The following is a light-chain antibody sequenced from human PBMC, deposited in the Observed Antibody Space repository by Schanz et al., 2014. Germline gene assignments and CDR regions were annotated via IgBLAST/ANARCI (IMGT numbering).Light chain of an antibody. V-gene: IGKV3D-11*01. CDR1: QGVSSY. Sequence: EIVLTQSPATLSLSPGERATLSCRASQGVSSYLAWYQQKPGQAPRLLIYDASNRATGIPARFSGSGPGTDFTLTISSLQSEDFAVYYCQQYSDWPRTFGQGTTVDNK. J-gene: IGKJ1*01. CDR2: DAS. CDR3: QQYSDWPRT.